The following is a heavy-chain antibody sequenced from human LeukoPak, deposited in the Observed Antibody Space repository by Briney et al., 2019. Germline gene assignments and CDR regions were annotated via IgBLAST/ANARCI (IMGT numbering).Heavy chain of an antibody. V-gene: IGHV1-2*02. Sequence: ASVKVSCKTSGYTFTGYYMHLVRQATGQGPEWMGGINPNSGGTNYAQKFQGRVTITRDTSASTAYMELSSLRSEDTAVYYCARDLAEGMVRGTDIWGQGTMVTVSS. D-gene: IGHD3-10*01. CDR2: INPNSGGT. CDR3: ARDLAEGMVRGTDI. CDR1: GYTFTGYY. J-gene: IGHJ3*02.